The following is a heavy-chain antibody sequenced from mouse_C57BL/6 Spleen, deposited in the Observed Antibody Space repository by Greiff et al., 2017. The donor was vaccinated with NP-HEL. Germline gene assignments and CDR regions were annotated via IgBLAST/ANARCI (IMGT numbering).Heavy chain of an antibody. J-gene: IGHJ3*01. CDR1: GYAFSSSW. Sequence: VQLQQSGPELVKPGASVKISCKASGYAFSSSWMNWVKQRPGKGLEWIGRIYPGDGDTNYNGKFKGKATLTADKSSSTAYMQLSSLTSEDSAVYFCASNYKFAYWGQGTLVTVSA. CDR2: IYPGDGDT. V-gene: IGHV1-82*01. CDR3: ASNYKFAY. D-gene: IGHD2-1*01.